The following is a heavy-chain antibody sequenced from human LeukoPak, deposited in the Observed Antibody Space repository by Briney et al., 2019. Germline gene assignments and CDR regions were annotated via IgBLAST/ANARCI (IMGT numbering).Heavy chain of an antibody. V-gene: IGHV1-2*02. Sequence: ASVKVSCKASGYTFTGYYMHWVRQAPGQGLEWMGWINPNSGGTNYAQKFQGRVTMTRNTSISTAYMELSSLRSEDTAVYYCARKGGYYGSGSYYNFVNWFDPWGQGTLVTVSS. D-gene: IGHD3-10*01. CDR3: ARKGGYYGSGSYYNFVNWFDP. CDR1: GYTFTGYY. CDR2: INPNSGGT. J-gene: IGHJ5*02.